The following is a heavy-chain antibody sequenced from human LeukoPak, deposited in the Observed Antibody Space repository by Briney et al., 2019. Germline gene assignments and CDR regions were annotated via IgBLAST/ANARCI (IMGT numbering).Heavy chain of an antibody. CDR2: IIPIFGTT. D-gene: IGHD3-22*01. CDR1: GGTFSSYA. Sequence: ASVKVSRKASGGTFSSYAISWVRQAPGQGLEWMGGIIPIFGTTNYAQKFQGRVTITADKSTSTAYMELSSLRSEDTAVYYCAAVKTYYYDTSGYYFPLNAFDVWGQGTMVTVSS. V-gene: IGHV1-69*06. CDR3: AAVKTYYYDTSGYYFPLNAFDV. J-gene: IGHJ3*01.